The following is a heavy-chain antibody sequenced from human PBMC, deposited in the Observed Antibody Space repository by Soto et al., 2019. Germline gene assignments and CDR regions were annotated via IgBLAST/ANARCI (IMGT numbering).Heavy chain of an antibody. Sequence: PGGSLRLSCAASGFTFSSYGMHWVRQAPGKGLEWVAVIWYDGSNKYYADSVKGRFTISRDNSKNTLYLQMNSLRAEDTAVYYCARDRAAAGTQGDYYYYCGMDVWGQGTTVTVSS. CDR1: GFTFSSYG. D-gene: IGHD6-13*01. J-gene: IGHJ6*02. CDR2: IWYDGSNK. V-gene: IGHV3-33*01. CDR3: ARDRAAAGTQGDYYYYCGMDV.